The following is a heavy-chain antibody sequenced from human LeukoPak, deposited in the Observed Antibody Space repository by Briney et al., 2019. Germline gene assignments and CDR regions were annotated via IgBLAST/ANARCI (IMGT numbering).Heavy chain of an antibody. CDR3: ARKAGIDYYYYYMDV. CDR2: IKYDASST. J-gene: IGHJ6*03. CDR1: GFTFSSHW. Sequence: GGSLRLSCADSGFTFSSHWMHWVRQAPGKGLVWVSRIKYDASSTSYADSVKDRFTISRDNAKNSLYLQMNSLRAEDTAVYYCARKAGIDYYYYYMDVWGKGTTVTVSS. D-gene: IGHD2-21*01. V-gene: IGHV3-74*01.